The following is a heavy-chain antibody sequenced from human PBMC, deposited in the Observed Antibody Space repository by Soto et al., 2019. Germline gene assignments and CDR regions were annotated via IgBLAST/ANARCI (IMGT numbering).Heavy chain of an antibody. CDR2: IPYDGSNK. Sequence: PGGSLRLGCASCAFTFSIYAMHWVRQAPGNGLEWVAVIPYDGSNKYYADSVKGRFTISRDNSKNTLYLQMNSLRAEDTAVYYCARGERSYYDSSGFGYFDYWGQGTMVTGSS. V-gene: IGHV3-30-3*01. CDR3: ARGERSYYDSSGFGYFDY. J-gene: IGHJ4*02. D-gene: IGHD3-22*01. CDR1: AFTFSIYA.